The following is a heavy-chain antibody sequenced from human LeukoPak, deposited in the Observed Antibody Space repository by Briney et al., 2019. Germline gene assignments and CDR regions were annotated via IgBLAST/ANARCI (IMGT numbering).Heavy chain of an antibody. CDR1: GFTFSIAW. Sequence: GGSLRLSCAASGFTFSIAWMYWVRQAPGKGLECVGRIKNKADGGTTDYAAPVKDRFSISRDDSENTLFLQMNGLKTEDTAMYYCTTADLRNNSWGQGTLVTVSS. D-gene: IGHD1-14*01. V-gene: IGHV3-15*01. CDR2: IKNKADGGTT. CDR3: TTADLRNNS. J-gene: IGHJ4*02.